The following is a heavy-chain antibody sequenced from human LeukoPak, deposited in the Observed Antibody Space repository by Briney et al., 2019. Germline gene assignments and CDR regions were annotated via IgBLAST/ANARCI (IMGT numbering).Heavy chain of an antibody. J-gene: IGHJ4*02. CDR2: ISSSSSYI. CDR1: GFPFSCYS. CDR3: ARDSWGYDSSGYSDY. D-gene: IGHD3-22*01. V-gene: IGHV3-21*01. Sequence: GALRLFCAASGFPFSCYSMNLVRQASGEGPEGVSTISSSSSYIYYADSVKGRFTISRDNAKNSLYLQMNSLRAEDTAVYYCARDSWGYDSSGYSDYWGQGTLVTVSS.